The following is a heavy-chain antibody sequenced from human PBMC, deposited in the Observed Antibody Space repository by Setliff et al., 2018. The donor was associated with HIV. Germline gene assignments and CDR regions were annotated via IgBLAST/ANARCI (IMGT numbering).Heavy chain of an antibody. CDR3: ATGIPSDLDY. CDR1: GYTFSDYG. CDR2: ISAHNGRI. J-gene: IGHJ4*01. Sequence: ASVKVSCKASGYTFSDYGISWVRQAPGQGLEWMGWISAHNGRINYAQKFRGRVLMTRDTSITTAFLHVAKLTSDDTAIYYCATGIPSDLDYWGQGTLVTVSS. D-gene: IGHD2-21*01. V-gene: IGHV1-18*01.